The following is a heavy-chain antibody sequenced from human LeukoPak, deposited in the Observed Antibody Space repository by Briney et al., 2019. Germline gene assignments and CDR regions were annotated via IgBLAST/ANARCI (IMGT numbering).Heavy chain of an antibody. Sequence: SVKVSCKASGGTFSSYAISWVRQAPGQGLEWMGRIIPILGIANYAQKLQGRVTITADKSTSTAYMELRSLRSEDTAVYYCARGSDILTGYLFDYWGQGTLVTVSS. J-gene: IGHJ4*02. CDR1: GGTFSSYA. V-gene: IGHV1-69*04. CDR3: ARGSDILTGYLFDY. D-gene: IGHD3-9*01. CDR2: IIPILGIA.